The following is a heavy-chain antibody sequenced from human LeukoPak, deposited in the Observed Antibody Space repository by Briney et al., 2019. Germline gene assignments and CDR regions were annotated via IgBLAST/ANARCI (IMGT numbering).Heavy chain of an antibody. CDR2: INPNSGGT. J-gene: IGHJ6*03. CDR1: GYTFTGYY. V-gene: IGHV1-2*02. D-gene: IGHD3-10*01. Sequence: GASVKVSCKASGYTFTGYYMHWVRQAPGQGLEWMGWINPNSGGTNYAQKFQGRVTMTRDTSISTAYMELSRLRSEDTAVYYCARAWYYYGSGRFYYYYYMDVWGKGTTVTISS. CDR3: ARAWYYYGSGRFYYYYYMDV.